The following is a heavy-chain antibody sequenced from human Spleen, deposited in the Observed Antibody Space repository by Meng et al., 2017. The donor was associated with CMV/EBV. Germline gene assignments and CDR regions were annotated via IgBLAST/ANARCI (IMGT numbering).Heavy chain of an antibody. CDR2: IWYDGTNK. CDR3: ARDRGAYALNFDY. CDR1: GFTFSGYG. V-gene: IGHV3-33*01. Sequence: GESLKICCATSGFTFSGYGMHWVRQAPGKGLEWVAVIWYDGTNKYYADSVKGRFTISRDNSKNTLYLQMNSLRAEDSAVYYCARDRGAYALNFDYWGQGTLVTVSS. J-gene: IGHJ4*02. D-gene: IGHD5-12*01.